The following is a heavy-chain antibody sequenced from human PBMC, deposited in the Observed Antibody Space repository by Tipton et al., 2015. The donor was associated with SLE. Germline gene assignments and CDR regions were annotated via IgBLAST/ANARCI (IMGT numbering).Heavy chain of an antibody. CDR2: ISYTGNT. Sequence: TLSLTCTISGGSISIYYWTWIRQSPGKGLEWIGYISYTGNTNFNPSLTSRVTMSVATSKNQCSLRLTSVPAADTAMYYCARDSAVNFWYFDLWGRGTLVTVSS. J-gene: IGHJ2*01. CDR3: ARDSAVNFWYFDL. CDR1: GGSISIYY. V-gene: IGHV4-59*01.